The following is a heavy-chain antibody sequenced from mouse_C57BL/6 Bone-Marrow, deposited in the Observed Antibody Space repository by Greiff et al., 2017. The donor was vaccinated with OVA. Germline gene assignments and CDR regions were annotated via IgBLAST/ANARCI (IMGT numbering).Heavy chain of an antibody. V-gene: IGHV1-69*01. Sequence: QVQLKQPGAELVMPGASVKLSCKASGYTFTSYWMHWVKQRPGQGLEWIGEIDPSDSYTNYNQKFKGKSTLTVDKSSSTAYMQLSSLTSEDSAVYYCATESLTWDFDYWGQGTTLTVSS. CDR1: GYTFTSYW. CDR3: ATESLTWDFDY. J-gene: IGHJ2*01. D-gene: IGHD4-1*01. CDR2: IDPSDSYT.